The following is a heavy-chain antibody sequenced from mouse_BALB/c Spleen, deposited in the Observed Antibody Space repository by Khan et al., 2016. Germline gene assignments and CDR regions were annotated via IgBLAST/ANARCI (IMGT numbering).Heavy chain of an antibody. CDR2: IHYSGST. CDR1: GFSITSDYS. J-gene: IGHJ3*01. V-gene: IGHV3-1*02. D-gene: IGHD1-1*01. CDR3: ARYNYGGARWFAY. Sequence: EVQLQESGPDLVKPSQSLSLTCTVTGFSITSDYSWHWIRQFPGNKLEWMGYIHYSGSTNYNPSLKSRISITRDTSKNQFFLQLNSVTTEDTATFYYARYNYGGARWFAYWGQGTLVTVSA.